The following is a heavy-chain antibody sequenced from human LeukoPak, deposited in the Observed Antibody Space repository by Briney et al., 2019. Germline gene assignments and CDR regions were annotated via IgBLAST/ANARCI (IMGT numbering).Heavy chain of an antibody. J-gene: IGHJ6*03. CDR2: ISYDGTNK. CDR3: AKGGGYEAQYYYYYLDV. CDR1: GFTFNNYG. D-gene: IGHD5-12*01. Sequence: GGSLRLSCAASGFTFNNYGMHWVRQAPGKGLEWVAVISYDGTNKYYADSVKGRFTISRDNSKNTLYLQMKSLRAEDTAVYYCAKGGGYEAQYYYYYLDVWGKGTTVTISS. V-gene: IGHV3-30*18.